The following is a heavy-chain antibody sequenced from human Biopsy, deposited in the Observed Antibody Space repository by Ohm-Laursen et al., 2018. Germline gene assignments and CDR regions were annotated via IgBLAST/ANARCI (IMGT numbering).Heavy chain of an antibody. CDR1: GYSVTNDYY. CDR2: IYYSGST. Sequence: TLSLTCAVSGYSVTNDYYWGWIRQPPGKGLEGIGSIYYSGSTYYNPSLKSRVTISADRSKNQFSLKLTSVTAADTAMYYCARQEFATSPLDYWGQGSLVTVSS. D-gene: IGHD3-10*01. V-gene: IGHV4-38-2*01. J-gene: IGHJ4*02. CDR3: ARQEFATSPLDY.